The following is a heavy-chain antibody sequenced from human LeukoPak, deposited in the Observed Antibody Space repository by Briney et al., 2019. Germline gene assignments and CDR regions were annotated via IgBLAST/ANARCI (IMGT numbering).Heavy chain of an antibody. J-gene: IGHJ4*02. CDR3: ARVTSWHYFDY. CDR2: IYSGGST. D-gene: IGHD2-2*01. V-gene: IGHV3-53*01. CDR1: GFTVSSNY. Sequence: PGGSLRLSCAASGFTVSSNYMSWVRQAPGKGLEWVSVIYSGGSTCYADSVKGRFTISRDNSKNTLYLQMNSLRAEDTAVYYCARVTSWHYFDYWGQGTLVTVSS.